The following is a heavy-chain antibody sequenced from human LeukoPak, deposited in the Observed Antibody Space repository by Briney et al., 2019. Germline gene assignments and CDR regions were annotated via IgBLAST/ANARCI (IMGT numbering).Heavy chain of an antibody. Sequence: GGSLRLSCAASGFPFSASAMTWVRQAPGKGLEWVSHILSTGTTYYADSVRGRFTISRDNSKNTLYPLMTSLRADDTAVYYCATVKYDYGDPVGWFDPWGQGTLVTVSS. J-gene: IGHJ5*02. D-gene: IGHD4-17*01. CDR1: GFPFSASA. V-gene: IGHV3-23*01. CDR2: ILSTGTT. CDR3: ATVKYDYGDPVGWFDP.